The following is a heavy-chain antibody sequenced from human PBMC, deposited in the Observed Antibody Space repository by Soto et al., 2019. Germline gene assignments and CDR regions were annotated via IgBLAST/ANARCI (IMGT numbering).Heavy chain of an antibody. D-gene: IGHD3-22*01. CDR1: GYSISSGYY. Sequence: SETLSLTCAVSGYSISSGYYWGWLRQPPGKGLEWIGGIYHGGSTYYNPSLNSRVTLSIDMTNNHVSLILNSVTAADTAVYYCARVGPWVPYYYDSSPYTFENWFDPWGQGTLVTVPS. CDR2: IYHGGST. J-gene: IGHJ5*02. V-gene: IGHV4-38-2*01. CDR3: ARVGPWVPYYYDSSPYTFENWFDP.